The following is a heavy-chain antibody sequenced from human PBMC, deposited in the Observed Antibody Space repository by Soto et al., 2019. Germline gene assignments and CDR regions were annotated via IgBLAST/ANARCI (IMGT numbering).Heavy chain of an antibody. J-gene: IGHJ4*02. Sequence: GGSLRLSCAASGFTFSSYAMSWVRQAPGKGLEWVSAISGSGGSTYYADSVKGRSTISRDNSKNTLYLQMNSLRAEDTAVYYCAKTLSVLRFLEWLRRYPYYFDYWGQGTLVTVSS. D-gene: IGHD3-3*01. V-gene: IGHV3-23*01. CDR3: AKTLSVLRFLEWLRRYPYYFDY. CDR1: GFTFSSYA. CDR2: ISGSGGST.